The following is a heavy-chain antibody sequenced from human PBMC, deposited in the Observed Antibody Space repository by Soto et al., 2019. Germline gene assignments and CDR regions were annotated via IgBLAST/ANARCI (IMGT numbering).Heavy chain of an antibody. Sequence: QVQLQESGPGLVKPSQTLSLTCTVSGGSISSGGYYWSWIRQHPGKGLEWIGYIYYSGSTYYNPSLKSRVTISVDPAKNQFSLKVSSGTAAGTGVYYCARSGGNWFDRWGQGTLGTVSS. CDR1: GGSISSGGYY. J-gene: IGHJ5*02. CDR3: ARSGGNWFDR. CDR2: IYYSGST. V-gene: IGHV4-31*03. D-gene: IGHD2-15*01.